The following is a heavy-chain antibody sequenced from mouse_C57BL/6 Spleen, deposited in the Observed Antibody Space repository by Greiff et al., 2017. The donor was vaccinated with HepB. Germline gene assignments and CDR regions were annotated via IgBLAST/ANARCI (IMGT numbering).Heavy chain of an antibody. J-gene: IGHJ4*01. V-gene: IGHV5-4*01. D-gene: IGHD1-1*01. Sequence: EVQRVESGGGLVKPGGSLKLSCAASGFTFSSYAMSWVRQTPEKRLEWVATISDGVSYTYYPDNVKGRFTISRDNAKNNLYLQMSHLKSEDTAMYFCARAFYYGGIYVWAMDYWGQETSVTVSS. CDR2: ISDGVSYT. CDR3: ARAFYYGGIYVWAMDY. CDR1: GFTFSSYA.